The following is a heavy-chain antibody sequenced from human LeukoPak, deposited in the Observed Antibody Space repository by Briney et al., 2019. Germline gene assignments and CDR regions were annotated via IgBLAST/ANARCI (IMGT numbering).Heavy chain of an antibody. CDR1: GFTVSSNY. V-gene: IGHV3-53*01. Sequence: GGSLRLSCVASGFTVSSNYMSWVRHAPGKGLEWVSVIYTGGSTHYADSVKGRFTISRDSSKNTLYLEMNSLRAEDTAVYYCARALQLWSFDYWGQGTLVTVSS. D-gene: IGHD5-18*01. CDR3: ARALQLWSFDY. J-gene: IGHJ4*02. CDR2: IYTGGST.